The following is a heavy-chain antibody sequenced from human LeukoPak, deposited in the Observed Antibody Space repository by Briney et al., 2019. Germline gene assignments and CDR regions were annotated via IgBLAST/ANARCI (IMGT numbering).Heavy chain of an antibody. Sequence: PGGSLRLSCAASGFTFSSYGMHWVRQAPGKGLEWVSAISGSGGSTYYADSVKGRFTISRDNSKNTQYLQMNSLRAEDTAVYYCAKDRGYYGSGLNIWGQGTLVTVSS. V-gene: IGHV3-23*01. CDR1: GFTFSSYG. CDR3: AKDRGYYGSGLNI. CDR2: ISGSGGST. J-gene: IGHJ4*02. D-gene: IGHD3-10*01.